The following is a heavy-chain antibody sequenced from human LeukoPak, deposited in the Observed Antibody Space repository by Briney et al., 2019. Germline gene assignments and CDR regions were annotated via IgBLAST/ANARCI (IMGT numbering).Heavy chain of an antibody. V-gene: IGHV3-21*01. CDR3: ARDGDYADYKDY. CDR2: ISGSSTKI. J-gene: IGHJ4*02. Sequence: GGSLRLSCAASGFTFSTYNMNWVRQAPGKGLEWVSSISGSSTKIYYGDSVKGRFTISRDNAKNSLDLQMNSLRAEDTAIYYCARDGDYADYKDYWGQGTLVTVSS. CDR1: GFTFSTYN. D-gene: IGHD4-17*01.